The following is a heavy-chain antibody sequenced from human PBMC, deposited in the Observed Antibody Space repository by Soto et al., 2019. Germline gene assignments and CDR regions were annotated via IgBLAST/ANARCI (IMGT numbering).Heavy chain of an antibody. D-gene: IGHD5-12*01. J-gene: IGHJ4*02. CDR1: GGSISSGGYS. CDR3: ARDGDGYNVYFDY. CDR2: IYHSGST. V-gene: IGHV4-30-2*01. Sequence: SETLSLTCAVSGGSISSGGYSWSWIRQPPGKGLEWIGYIYHSGSTYYNPSLKSRVTISVDRSKNQFSLKLSSVTAADTAVYYCARDGDGYNVYFDYWGQGTLVTVSS.